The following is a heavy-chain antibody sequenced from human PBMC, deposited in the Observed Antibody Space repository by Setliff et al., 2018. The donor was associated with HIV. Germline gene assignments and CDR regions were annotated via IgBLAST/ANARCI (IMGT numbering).Heavy chain of an antibody. J-gene: IGHJ4*02. V-gene: IGHV3-23*01. CDR1: GFTFSSYT. Sequence: GGSLRLSCAASGFTFSSYTMSWVRQAPGKGLEWVSGISGSGANTYHANSVKGRFTISRDNSKNTLFLQMDSLITEDTAVYYCAIWEATMGFDSWGQGTLVTVSS. CDR2: ISGSGANT. D-gene: IGHD1-26*01. CDR3: AIWEATMGFDS.